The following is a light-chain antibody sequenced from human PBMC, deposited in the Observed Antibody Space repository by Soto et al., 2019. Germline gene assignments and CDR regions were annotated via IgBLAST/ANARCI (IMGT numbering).Light chain of an antibody. CDR2: GAS. V-gene: IGKV3-15*01. Sequence: EIVMTQSPAILSVSAGARATLSCRASQSVSSNLAWYQQKPGQAPRLLVYGASTRATGIPARFSGSGSGTEFTLTISSLQSEDFAVYYCQQYNKWPPVTFGGGTKVEIK. CDR1: QSVSSN. CDR3: QQYNKWPPVT. J-gene: IGKJ4*01.